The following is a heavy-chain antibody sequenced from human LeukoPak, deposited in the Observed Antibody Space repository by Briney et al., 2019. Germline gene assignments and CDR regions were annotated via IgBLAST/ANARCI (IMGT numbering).Heavy chain of an antibody. Sequence: PGWSLRLSCAASGFTFDDYAMHWVRQAPGKGLEWVSGISWNSGSIGYAGSVKGRFTISRDNAKNSLYLQMSSLRPEDTAVYYCALGKNFGYHYFDFWGQGALVTVSS. CDR3: ALGKNFGYHYFDF. V-gene: IGHV3-9*01. J-gene: IGHJ4*02. CDR1: GFTFDDYA. CDR2: ISWNSGSI. D-gene: IGHD2-2*03.